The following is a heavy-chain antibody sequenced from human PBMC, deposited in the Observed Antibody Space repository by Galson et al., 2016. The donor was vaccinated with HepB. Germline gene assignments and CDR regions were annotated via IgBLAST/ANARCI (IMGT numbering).Heavy chain of an antibody. Sequence: SLRLSCAASGFTFSDYSMNWVRQAPGKGLEWVSSITSSSSYIYYADSVKGRFTISRDNAKNSLYLQMNSLRAEDTAVYYCARRGGESWYFVRWGRGTLVTVSS. V-gene: IGHV3-21*01. CDR3: ARRGGESWYFVR. J-gene: IGHJ2*01. D-gene: IGHD6-25*01. CDR1: GFTFSDYS. CDR2: ITSSSSYI.